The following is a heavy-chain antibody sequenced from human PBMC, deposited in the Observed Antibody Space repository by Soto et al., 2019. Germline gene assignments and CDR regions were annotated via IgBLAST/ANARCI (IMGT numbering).Heavy chain of an antibody. V-gene: IGHV4-59*12. J-gene: IGHJ4*02. CDR2: ISNSGNT. D-gene: IGHD3-22*01. Sequence: SETLSLTCTVSGASISSYQWTWIRQPPGEGLEWIGYISNSGNTFYNPSLKSRVIMSLDTSKNQFSLKLTSATAADTAVYYCARDRCSYYSDGSGLDFWGQGTLVTVSS. CDR3: ARDRCSYYSDGSGLDF. CDR1: GASISSYQ.